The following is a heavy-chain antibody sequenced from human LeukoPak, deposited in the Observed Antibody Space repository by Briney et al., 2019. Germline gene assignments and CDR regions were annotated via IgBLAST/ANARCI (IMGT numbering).Heavy chain of an antibody. D-gene: IGHD3-22*01. Sequence: SQTLSLTCTVSGGSISSGSYYWSWIRQPAGKGLECIGRIYTSGSTNYNPSLKSRVTISVDTSKNQFSLKLSSVTAADTAVYYCARGGENYYYDSSGYPDYWGQGTLVTVSS. CDR3: ARGGENYYYDSSGYPDY. CDR2: IYTSGST. V-gene: IGHV4-61*02. CDR1: GGSISSGSYY. J-gene: IGHJ4*02.